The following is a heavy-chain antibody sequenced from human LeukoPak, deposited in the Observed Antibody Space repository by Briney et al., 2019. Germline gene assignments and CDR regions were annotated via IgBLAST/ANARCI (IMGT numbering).Heavy chain of an antibody. CDR2: INPSGGST. Sequence: ASVKVSCKASGYTFTSYYMHWVRQAPRQGLEWMGIINPSGGSTSYAQKFQGRVTMTRDMSTSTVYMELSSLRSEDTAVYYCARDSEGAASGFDYWGQGTLVTVSS. D-gene: IGHD6-13*01. CDR3: ARDSEGAASGFDY. V-gene: IGHV1-46*01. J-gene: IGHJ4*02. CDR1: GYTFTSYY.